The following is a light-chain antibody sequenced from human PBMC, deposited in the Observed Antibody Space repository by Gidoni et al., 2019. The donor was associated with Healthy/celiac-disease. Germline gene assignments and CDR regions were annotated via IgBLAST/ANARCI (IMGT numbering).Light chain of an antibody. V-gene: IGKV1-27*01. CDR1: QGISNY. J-gene: IGKJ1*01. CDR3: QKYNSAPV. CDR2: AAS. Sequence: DIQITQSRSSLSASVGDRVPITCRASQGISNYLDWYQQKPGKVPKLLIYAASTLQSGVPSRFSGSGSGTDFTLTISSLQPEDVATYYCQKYNSAPVFXQXTKVEIK.